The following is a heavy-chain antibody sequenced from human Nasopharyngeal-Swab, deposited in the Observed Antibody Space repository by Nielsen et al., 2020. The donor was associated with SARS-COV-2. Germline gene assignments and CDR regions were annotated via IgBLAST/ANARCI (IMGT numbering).Heavy chain of an antibody. J-gene: IGHJ4*02. CDR3: ALETSNYFDY. V-gene: IGHV3-33*01. Sequence: GESLKISCAASGFTFSSYGMHWVRQAPGKGLEWVAVIWYDGSNKYYADSVKGRFTISRDNSKNTLYLQMNSLRAEDTAVYYCALETSNYFDYWGQGTLVTVSS. D-gene: IGHD1-1*01. CDR1: GFTFSSYG. CDR2: IWYDGSNK.